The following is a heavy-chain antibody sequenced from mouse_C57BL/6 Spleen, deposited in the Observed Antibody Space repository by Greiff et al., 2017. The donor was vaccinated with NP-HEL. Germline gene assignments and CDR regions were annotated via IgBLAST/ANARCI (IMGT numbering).Heavy chain of an antibody. Sequence: EVKLVESGGDLVKPGGSLKLSCAASGFTFSSYGMSWVRQTPDKRLAWVATISSGGSYTYYPDSVKGRFTISRDNAKNTLYLQMSSLKSEDTAMYYCARHNGDRAWFAYWGQGTLVTVSA. J-gene: IGHJ3*01. CDR1: GFTFSSYG. D-gene: IGHD3-2*01. CDR3: ARHNGDRAWFAY. CDR2: ISSGGSYT. V-gene: IGHV5-6*01.